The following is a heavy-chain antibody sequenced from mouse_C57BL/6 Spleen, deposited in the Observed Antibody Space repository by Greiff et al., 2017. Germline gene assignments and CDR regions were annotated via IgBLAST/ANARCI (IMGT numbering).Heavy chain of an antibody. CDR2: IYPGSGST. CDR3: ARPYDYDYCYAMDY. J-gene: IGHJ4*01. V-gene: IGHV1-55*01. CDR1: GYTFTSYW. D-gene: IGHD2-4*01. Sequence: VQLQQPGAELVKPGASVKMSCKASGYTFTSYWITWVKQRPGQGLEWIGDIYPGSGSTNYNEKFKSKATLTVDTSSSTAYMQLSSLTSENSAVYYCARPYDYDYCYAMDYWGQGTSVTVSS.